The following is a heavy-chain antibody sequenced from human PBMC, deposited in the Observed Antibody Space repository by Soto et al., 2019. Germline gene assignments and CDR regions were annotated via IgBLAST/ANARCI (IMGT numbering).Heavy chain of an antibody. V-gene: IGHV3-48*01. D-gene: IGHD6-19*01. CDR3: ARRRGISGAGPLGY. CDR2: ISSSSSSI. J-gene: IGHJ4*02. CDR1: GFTFSSYS. Sequence: EVQLVESGGGLVQPGGSLRLSCAASGFTFSSYSMNWVRQAPGKGLEWVSYISSSSSSIYYADSVKGRFTISRDNAKNSLYLQMSCLGAEDTAVYYCARRRGISGAGPLGYWGQGTLVTVSS.